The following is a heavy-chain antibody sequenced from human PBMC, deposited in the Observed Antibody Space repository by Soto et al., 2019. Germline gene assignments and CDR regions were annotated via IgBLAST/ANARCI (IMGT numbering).Heavy chain of an antibody. V-gene: IGHV3-11*06. CDR1: GFTFSDYY. CDR2: SSNSGTFS. J-gene: IGHJ5*02. Sequence: GGSLRLSXEGSGFTFSDYYISWIRQAPGKGLEWISYSSNSGTFSRYADSVKGRFSISRDNTKNLLYLQMNSLRAEDTAVYYCARQKGRVVVPAAIAGWFDPWGQGTLVTVSS. CDR3: ARQKGRVVVPAAIAGWFDP. D-gene: IGHD2-2*01.